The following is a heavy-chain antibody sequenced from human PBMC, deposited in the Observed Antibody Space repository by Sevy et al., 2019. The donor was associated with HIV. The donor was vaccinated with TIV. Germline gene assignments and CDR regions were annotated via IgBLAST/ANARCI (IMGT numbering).Heavy chain of an antibody. CDR1: GFTFSRYT. Sequence: GGSLRLSCAASGFTFSRYTMHWVRQAPGKGLEWVSSITSDATYISYADSLRGRFTISRAKAKNSLFLQMSSLRAEDTAVYFCARAIATYSTSSYLRYFDYWGQGTLVTVSS. CDR3: ARAIATYSTSSYLRYFDY. D-gene: IGHD3-16*01. V-gene: IGHV3-21*06. CDR2: ITSDATYI. J-gene: IGHJ4*02.